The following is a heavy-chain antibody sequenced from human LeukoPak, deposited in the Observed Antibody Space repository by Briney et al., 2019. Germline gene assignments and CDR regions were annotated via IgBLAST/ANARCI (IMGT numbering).Heavy chain of an antibody. V-gene: IGHV1-18*01. CDR3: ARVYDGVVENYYYYGMDV. CDR1: GYTFTSYG. J-gene: IGHJ6*02. CDR2: ISAYNGNT. D-gene: IGHD2-21*01. Sequence: GASVKVSCKASGYTFTSYGISWVRQAPGQGLEWMGWISAYNGNTNYAQKLQGRVTMTTDTSTSTAYMELRSLRSDDTAVYYCARVYDGVVENYYYYGMDVWGQGTTVTVSS.